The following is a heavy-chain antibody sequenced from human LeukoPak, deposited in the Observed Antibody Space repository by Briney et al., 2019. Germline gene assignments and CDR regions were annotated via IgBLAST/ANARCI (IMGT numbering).Heavy chain of an antibody. Sequence: PGGSLRLSCAASGFTFSSYAMHWVRQAPGKGLEWVAVISYDGSNKYYADSVKGRFTISRDNSKNTLYLQMNSLRAEDTAVYYCARPDYGDLVGAYYFDYWGQGTLVTVSS. V-gene: IGHV3-30-3*01. J-gene: IGHJ4*02. CDR2: ISYDGSNK. CDR3: ARPDYGDLVGAYYFDY. D-gene: IGHD4-17*01. CDR1: GFTFSSYA.